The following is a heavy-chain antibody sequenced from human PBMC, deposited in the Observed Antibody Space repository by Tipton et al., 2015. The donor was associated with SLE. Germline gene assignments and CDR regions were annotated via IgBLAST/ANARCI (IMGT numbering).Heavy chain of an antibody. Sequence: TLSLTCTVSGGSISNYYWSWIRQPPGKRVEWVGYIYYSGSTNYNPSLKNRVTISLDTSKNQFSLKLNSVTAADTAVYFCARGVAATTYFYYYYMDLWGKGTTVTVSS. J-gene: IGHJ6*03. CDR1: GGSISNYY. V-gene: IGHV4-59*01. D-gene: IGHD1-26*01. CDR2: IYYSGST. CDR3: ARGVAATTYFYYYYMDL.